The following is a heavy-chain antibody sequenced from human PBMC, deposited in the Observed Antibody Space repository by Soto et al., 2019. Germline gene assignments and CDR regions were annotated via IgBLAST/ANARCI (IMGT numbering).Heavy chain of an antibody. CDR1: GGSSSSSSYY. CDR2: IYYSGST. J-gene: IGHJ6*02. CDR3: ARHGYVSGSHLPYYGMDV. V-gene: IGHV4-39*01. D-gene: IGHD3-10*01. Sequence: SETLSLTCTVSGGSSSSSSYYCGWIRQPPGKGLEWIGSIYYSGSTYYNPSLKSRVTISVDTSKNQFSLKLSSVTAADTDVYYCARHGYVSGSHLPYYGMDVPGPGTTVTV.